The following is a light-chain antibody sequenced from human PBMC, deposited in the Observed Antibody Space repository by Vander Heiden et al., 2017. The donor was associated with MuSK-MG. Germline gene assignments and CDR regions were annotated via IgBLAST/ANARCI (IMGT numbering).Light chain of an antibody. CDR3: SSYTTSLTLV. J-gene: IGLJ2*01. V-gene: IGLV2-14*03. Sequence: QVSLTQPASVSGSPGQSITIACSVTSRDSGGYNYVSWYQQHPGTAPKLMIYDVSNRPSGVSNRFSGSQSGNTASLTISGLQAEDEADYYCSSYTTSLTLVFGGGTKLTVL. CDR1: SRDSGGYNY. CDR2: DVS.